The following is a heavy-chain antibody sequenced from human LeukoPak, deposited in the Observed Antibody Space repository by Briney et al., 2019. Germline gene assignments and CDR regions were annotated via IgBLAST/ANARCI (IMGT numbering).Heavy chain of an antibody. CDR1: GYTFYNYG. J-gene: IGHJ4*02. V-gene: IGHV3-20*04. D-gene: IGHD2-2*01. CDR3: VRNTKDY. Sequence: GGSLRLSCVTSGYTFYNYGMSWVRQAPGKGLEWVSGLNWNGCTTGYADSVKGRFTISRDNAKSSLYLQMSSLRAEDTALYYCVRNTKDYWGQGTLVTVSS. CDR2: LNWNGCTT.